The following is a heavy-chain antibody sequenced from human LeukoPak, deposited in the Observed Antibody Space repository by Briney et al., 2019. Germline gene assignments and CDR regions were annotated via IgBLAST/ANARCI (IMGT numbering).Heavy chain of an antibody. CDR3: ARVPRSSRIPIFR. Sequence: GGSLRLSCAASGFTFSSYTMHWVRQAPGKGLEWVSSISSGSSYIYYADSVKGRFTISRDNAKNSLYLQMNSLRAEDTAVYYCARVPRSSRIPIFRWGQGTLVTVSS. V-gene: IGHV3-21*01. CDR2: ISSGSSYI. D-gene: IGHD3-3*01. CDR1: GFTFSSYT. J-gene: IGHJ4*02.